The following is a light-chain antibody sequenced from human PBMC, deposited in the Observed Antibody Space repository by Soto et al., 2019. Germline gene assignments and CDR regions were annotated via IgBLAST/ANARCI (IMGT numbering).Light chain of an antibody. Sequence: EIVMTHSPATLSVSPGERATLPCRASQSVSSNLAWYQQKPGQAPRLLIYGASTRATGIPARFSGSGSGTEFTLTISSLQSEDFAVYYCQQYNNWPLTFGPGTRLEIK. CDR3: QQYNNWPLT. CDR1: QSVSSN. J-gene: IGKJ5*01. CDR2: GAS. V-gene: IGKV3-15*01.